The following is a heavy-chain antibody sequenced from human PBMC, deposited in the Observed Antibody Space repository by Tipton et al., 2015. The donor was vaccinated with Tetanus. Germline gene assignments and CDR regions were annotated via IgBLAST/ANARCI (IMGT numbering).Heavy chain of an antibody. J-gene: IGHJ4*02. Sequence: TLSLTCAVYGGSFRGYYWSWIRQPPGKGLEWIGEINHSGSTNSNPSLKSRVTISVDTSKNQFSLKLSSVTAADTAVYYCARVVGAAAGTKVDYWGQGTLVTVSS. V-gene: IGHV4-34*01. D-gene: IGHD6-13*01. CDR1: GGSFRGYY. CDR2: INHSGST. CDR3: ARVVGAAAGTKVDY.